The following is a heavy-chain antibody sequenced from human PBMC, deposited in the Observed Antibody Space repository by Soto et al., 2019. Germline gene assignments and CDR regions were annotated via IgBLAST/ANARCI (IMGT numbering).Heavy chain of an antibody. Sequence: WGSQRLSCAASGFTLSSYGMHWVCQAPGKGLEWVAVISYDGSNKYYADSVKGRFTISRDNSKNTLYLQMNSLRAEDAAVYYCAKAGGYDYHYYYGMDVWGQGTTVTVSS. CDR3: AKAGGYDYHYYYGMDV. J-gene: IGHJ6*02. CDR2: ISYDGSNK. CDR1: GFTLSSYG. D-gene: IGHD5-12*01. V-gene: IGHV3-30*18.